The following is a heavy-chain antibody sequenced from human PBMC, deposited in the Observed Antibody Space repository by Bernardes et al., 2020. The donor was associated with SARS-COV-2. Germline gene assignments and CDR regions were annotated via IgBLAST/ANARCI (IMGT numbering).Heavy chain of an antibody. J-gene: IGHJ5*02. Sequence: SETLSLTCTVSGGSISGFYWSWIRQPPGKGLEWIGYIYYSGSTTYNPSLKSRVTISVDTSKNQFSLKLSSVTAADTAVYYCAREQGGFSSSWYGYNWFDPWGQGTLVTVSS. V-gene: IGHV4-59*01. CDR1: GGSISGFY. D-gene: IGHD6-13*01. CDR2: IYYSGST. CDR3: AREQGGFSSSWYGYNWFDP.